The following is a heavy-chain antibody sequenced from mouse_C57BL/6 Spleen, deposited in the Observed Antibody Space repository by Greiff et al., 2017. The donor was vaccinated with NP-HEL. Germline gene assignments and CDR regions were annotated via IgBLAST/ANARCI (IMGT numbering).Heavy chain of an antibody. J-gene: IGHJ3*01. CDR3: ARSCLSYYSNYPMAY. CDR1: GYSFTGYY. V-gene: IGHV1-42*01. D-gene: IGHD2-5*01. Sequence: VQLKESGPELVKPGASVKISCKASGYSFTGYYMNWVKQSPEKSLEWIGEINPSTGGTTYNQKFKAKATLTVDKSSSTAYMQLKSLTSEDSAVYYCARSCLSYYSNYPMAYWGQGTLVTVSA. CDR2: INPSTGGT.